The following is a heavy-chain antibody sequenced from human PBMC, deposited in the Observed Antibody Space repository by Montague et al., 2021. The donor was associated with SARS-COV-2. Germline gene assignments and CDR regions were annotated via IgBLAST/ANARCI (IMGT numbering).Heavy chain of an antibody. CDR2: INSDGSST. CDR3: ARDLHHFYDYIWGSYRPHYSFGMDV. J-gene: IGHJ6*02. Sequence: SLRLSCAASGFTFSSYWMHWVRQAPGKGLVWVSRINSDGSSTSYADSVKGRFTISRDNAKNTLYLQMNSLRAEDTAVYYCARDLHHFYDYIWGSYRPHYSFGMDVWGQGTTVTVSS. V-gene: IGHV3-74*01. D-gene: IGHD3-16*02. CDR1: GFTFSSYW.